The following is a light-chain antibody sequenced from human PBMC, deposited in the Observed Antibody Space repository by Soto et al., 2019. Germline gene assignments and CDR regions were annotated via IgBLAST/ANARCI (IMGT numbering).Light chain of an antibody. J-gene: IGKJ2*01. CDR1: QSVDSNY. CDR2: GAS. V-gene: IGKV3-20*01. CDR3: QHYGVVWYT. Sequence: IVLTQSPGTLSLPPGERATLSCRASQSVDSNYLAWYQQRHGQAPRLLIHGASSRATGIPDRFSGSGSGTDFTLTISRLEPEDFAVYYCQHYGVVWYTFGQGTNLEIK.